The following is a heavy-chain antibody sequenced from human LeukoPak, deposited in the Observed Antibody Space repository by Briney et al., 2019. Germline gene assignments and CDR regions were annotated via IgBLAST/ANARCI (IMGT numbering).Heavy chain of an antibody. CDR3: ASGVSSTSCYVDY. J-gene: IGHJ4*02. D-gene: IGHD2-2*01. CDR2: ISNSISTM. V-gene: IGHV3-48*01. Sequence: GGSLRLSCAAPGFTFSSYSMNWVRQAPGKGLEWISFISNSISTMYYADSVKGRFTISRDNAKNSLYLQMNSLRAEDTAVYYCASGVSSTSCYVDYWGQGTLVTVSS. CDR1: GFTFSSYS.